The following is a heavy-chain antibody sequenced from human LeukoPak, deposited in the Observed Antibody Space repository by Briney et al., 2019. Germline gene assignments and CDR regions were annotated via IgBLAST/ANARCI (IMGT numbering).Heavy chain of an antibody. CDR3: VRDWYYDFLTALDY. J-gene: IGHJ4*02. CDR2: IKEDGSEK. Sequence: GGSLRLSCAASGFTFSTYWMSWVRQAPGKGLEWVANIKEDGSEKYYVDSVKGRFTISRDNAKSSLYLQMNSLRAEDTALYYCVRDWYYDFLTALDYWGQGTLVTVSS. V-gene: IGHV3-7*01. D-gene: IGHD3-9*01. CDR1: GFTFSTYW.